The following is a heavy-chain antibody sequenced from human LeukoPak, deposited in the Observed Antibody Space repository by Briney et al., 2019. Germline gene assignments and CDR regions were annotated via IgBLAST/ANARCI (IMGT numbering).Heavy chain of an antibody. CDR3: ARGVVVITLRYYYYGMDV. CDR2: INHSGST. CDR1: GGSFSGYY. D-gene: IGHD3-22*01. Sequence: SETLSLTCAVYGGSFSGYYWSWIRQPPGKGLEWMGKINHSGSTNYNPSLKSRVTISVDTSKNQFSLKLSSVTAADTAVYYCARGVVVITLRYYYYGMDVWGQGTTVTVSS. J-gene: IGHJ6*02. V-gene: IGHV4-34*01.